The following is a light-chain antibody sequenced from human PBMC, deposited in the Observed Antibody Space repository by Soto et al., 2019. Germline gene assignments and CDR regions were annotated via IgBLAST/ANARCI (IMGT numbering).Light chain of an antibody. CDR3: CSYAGSSTV. CDR1: SSDVGSYNL. V-gene: IGLV2-23*02. Sequence: QSALTQPASVSGSPGQSITISCTGTSSDVGSYNLVSWYQQHPGKAPKLMIYEVSKRPSGVSNRFSGSKSGNTASLTISGLQAQDEADYDCCSYAGSSTVFGTGTKLTVL. CDR2: EVS. J-gene: IGLJ1*01.